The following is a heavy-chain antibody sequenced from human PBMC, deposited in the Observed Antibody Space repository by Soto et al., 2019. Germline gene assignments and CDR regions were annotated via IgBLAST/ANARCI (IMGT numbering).Heavy chain of an antibody. J-gene: IGHJ6*02. CDR3: AAELGFGKLSVV. CDR1: GDTFKNCV. Sequence: QVQVVQSGVEVRRPWSSVKVSCKASGDTFKNCVISWVRQAPGQGLEWMGGIIPLCGTTDFAQRFQGRLTITTDESTTTAYMELSRLGSEDTATYYCAAELGFGKLSVVWGQGTTVIVSS. V-gene: IGHV1-69*01. CDR2: IIPLCGTT. D-gene: IGHD3-10*01.